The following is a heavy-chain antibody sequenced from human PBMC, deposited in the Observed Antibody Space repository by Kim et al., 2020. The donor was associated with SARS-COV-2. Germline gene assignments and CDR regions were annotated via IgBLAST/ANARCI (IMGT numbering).Heavy chain of an antibody. CDR1: GFTFSSYG. CDR3: ARDAPDIVVVPAHGMDV. Sequence: GGSLRLSCAASGFTFSSYGMHWVRQAPGKGLEWVAVIWYDGSNKYYADSVKGRFTISRDNSKNTLYLQMNSLRAEDTAVYYCARDAPDIVVVPAHGMDVWGQGTTVTVSS. D-gene: IGHD2-2*01. CDR2: IWYDGSNK. V-gene: IGHV3-33*01. J-gene: IGHJ6*02.